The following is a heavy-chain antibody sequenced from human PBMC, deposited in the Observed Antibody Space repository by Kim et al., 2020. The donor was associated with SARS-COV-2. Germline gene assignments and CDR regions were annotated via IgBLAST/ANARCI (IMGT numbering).Heavy chain of an antibody. CDR2: INSDGSST. V-gene: IGHV3-74*01. J-gene: IGHJ5*02. D-gene: IGHD4-17*01. CDR1: GFTFSSYW. CDR3: ARVVDATVTNWFDP. Sequence: GGSLRLSCAASGFTFSSYWMHWVRQAPGKGLVWVSRINSDGSSTSYADSVKGRFTISRDNAKNTLYLQMNSLRAEDTAVYYCARVVDATVTNWFDPWGQGTLVTVSS.